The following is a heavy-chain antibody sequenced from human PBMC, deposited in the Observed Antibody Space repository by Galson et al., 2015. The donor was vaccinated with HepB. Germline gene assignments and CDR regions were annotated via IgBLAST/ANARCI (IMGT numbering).Heavy chain of an antibody. Sequence: SCKASGYTFTGYYMHWVRQAPGQGLEWMGRINPNSGGTNYAQKFQGRVTMTRDTSISTAYMELSRLRSDDTAVYYCARAAFGYSNYGMDVWGQGTTVTVSS. V-gene: IGHV1-2*06. CDR3: ARAAFGYSNYGMDV. CDR2: INPNSGGT. D-gene: IGHD4-11*01. J-gene: IGHJ6*02. CDR1: GYTFTGYY.